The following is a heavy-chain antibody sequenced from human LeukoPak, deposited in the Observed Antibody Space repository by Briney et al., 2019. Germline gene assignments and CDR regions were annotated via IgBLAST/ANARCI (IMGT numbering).Heavy chain of an antibody. CDR2: MNPNSGNT. D-gene: IGHD3-22*01. Sequence: ASVKVSWKASGYTFTSYDINWVRQATGQGLEWMGWMNPNSGNTGDAQKFQGRVTMTRNTSISTACMELSRLRYEDTAVYYCARGIPYYGSSGYYSPLTDYYGMDVWGQGTTVTVSS. J-gene: IGHJ6*02. CDR3: ARGIPYYGSSGYYSPLTDYYGMDV. V-gene: IGHV1-8*01. CDR1: GYTFTSYD.